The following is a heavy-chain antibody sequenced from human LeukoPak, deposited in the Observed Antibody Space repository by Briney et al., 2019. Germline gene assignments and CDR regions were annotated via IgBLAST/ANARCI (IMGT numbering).Heavy chain of an antibody. D-gene: IGHD3-22*01. J-gene: IGHJ4*02. Sequence: ASVKVSCKASNYTFTTYGITWVRQAPGQGLEWMGWISTYNGNTNYAQKFQGRVTMTTDTSTSTAYMELRSLRSDATAVYYCARGHPNPWLERSYYFDYWGQGTLVTVSS. CDR3: ARGHPNPWLERSYYFDY. V-gene: IGHV1-18*01. CDR2: ISTYNGNT. CDR1: NYTFTTYG.